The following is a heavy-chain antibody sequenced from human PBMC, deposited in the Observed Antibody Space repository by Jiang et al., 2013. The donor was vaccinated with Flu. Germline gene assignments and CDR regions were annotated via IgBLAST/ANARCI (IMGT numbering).Heavy chain of an antibody. CDR1: GYSFTSYW. Sequence: GAEVKKPGESLRISCKGSGYSFTSYWISWVRQMPGKGLEWMGRIDPSDSYTNYSPSFQGHVTISADKSISTAYLQWSSLKASDTAMYYCARRATYCSSTSCSNWFDPWGQGTLVTVSS. J-gene: IGHJ5*02. CDR2: IDPSDSYT. CDR3: ARRATYCSSTSCSNWFDP. D-gene: IGHD2-2*01. V-gene: IGHV5-10-1*01.